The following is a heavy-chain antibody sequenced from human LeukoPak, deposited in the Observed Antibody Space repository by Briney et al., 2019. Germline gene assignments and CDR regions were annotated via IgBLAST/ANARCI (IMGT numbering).Heavy chain of an antibody. V-gene: IGHV3-53*01. CDR1: GFTVSSNY. J-gene: IGHJ4*02. D-gene: IGHD3-3*01. CDR3: ARDPPRAIFGVVPA. Sequence: GGSLRLSCAASGFTVSSNYMSWVRQAPGKGLERVSVIYSGGSTYYADSVKGRFTISRDNSKNTLYLQMNSLRAEDTAVYYCARDPPRAIFGVVPAWGQGTLVTVSS. CDR2: IYSGGST.